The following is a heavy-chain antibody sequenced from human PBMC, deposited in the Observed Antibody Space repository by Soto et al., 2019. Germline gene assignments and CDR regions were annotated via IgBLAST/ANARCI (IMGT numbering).Heavy chain of an antibody. Sequence: SETLSLTCTVSGGSVSSTSYYWNWIRQPPGKGLEWIGFIYYSGSTYYNPSLKSRLTISLDTSKNQFSLKLSSVTAADTAVYYCARVGTPTYRPFDYWGQGTLVTVSS. CDR1: GGSVSSTSYY. CDR3: ARVGTPTYRPFDY. V-gene: IGHV4-30-4*08. D-gene: IGHD2-21*02. CDR2: IYYSGST. J-gene: IGHJ4*02.